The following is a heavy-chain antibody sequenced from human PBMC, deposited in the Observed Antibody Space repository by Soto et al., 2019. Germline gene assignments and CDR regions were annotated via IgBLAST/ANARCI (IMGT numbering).Heavy chain of an antibody. CDR3: ARVKECSGTSCYARDAFDI. CDR1: GFTFSDHY. V-gene: IGHV3-11*01. CDR2: ISSGGSAI. Sequence: QVQLVESGGGLVKPGGSLRLSCAASGFTFSDHYMSWIRQAPGKGLEWVSYISSGGSAIYYADSVKGRFTISRDNAKNSLYLQMNSLRAEDTAVYYCARVKECSGTSCYARDAFDIWGQGTMVTVS. D-gene: IGHD2-2*01. J-gene: IGHJ3*02.